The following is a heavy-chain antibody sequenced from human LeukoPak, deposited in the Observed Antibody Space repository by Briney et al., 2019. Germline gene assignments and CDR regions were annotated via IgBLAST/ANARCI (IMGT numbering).Heavy chain of an antibody. Sequence: PGRSLRLSCAASGFTFSSYGMHWVRQAPGKGLEWVAVISYDGSNKYFADSVKGRFTISRDNSKNTLYLQMNSLRAEDTAVYYCAKVRGIAVAARGFDYWGQGTLVTVSS. D-gene: IGHD6-19*01. CDR2: ISYDGSNK. J-gene: IGHJ4*02. CDR3: AKVRGIAVAARGFDY. V-gene: IGHV3-30*18. CDR1: GFTFSSYG.